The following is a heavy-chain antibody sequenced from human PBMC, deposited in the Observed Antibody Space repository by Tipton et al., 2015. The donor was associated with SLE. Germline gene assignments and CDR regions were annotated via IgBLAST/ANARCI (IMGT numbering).Heavy chain of an antibody. CDR3: ARDRRGWYFDL. D-gene: IGHD3-10*01. CDR2: IYYSGST. V-gene: IGHV4-39*06. CDR1: GGSISSSSYY. Sequence: TLSLTCTVSGGSISSSSYYWGWIRQPPGKGLEWIGSIYYSGSTYYNPSLKSRVTISLDTSKNQFPLKLSSVTAADTAVYYCARDRRGWYFDLWGRGTLVTVSS. J-gene: IGHJ2*01.